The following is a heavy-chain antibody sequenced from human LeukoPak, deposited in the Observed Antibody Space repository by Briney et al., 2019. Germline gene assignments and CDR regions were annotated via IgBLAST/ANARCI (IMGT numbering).Heavy chain of an antibody. CDR2: IYFSGST. V-gene: IGHV4-59*01. CDR1: GGFIGSFY. J-gene: IGHJ6*03. CDR3: ARGSVLLSMDV. D-gene: IGHD3-10*01. Sequence: SETLSLTCTVSGGFIGSFYWNWIRQPPGKGLEWIGDIYFSGSTNYNPSLKSRVTISVDASKNQFSLKLNSVTAADTAVYYCARGSVLLSMDVWGKGTTVTISS.